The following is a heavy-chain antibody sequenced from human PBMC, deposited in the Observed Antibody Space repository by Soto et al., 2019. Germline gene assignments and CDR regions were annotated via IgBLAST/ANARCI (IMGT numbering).Heavy chain of an antibody. CDR2: INADNGNT. D-gene: IGHD5-12*01. V-gene: IGHV1-3*01. CDR1: GYTFTSYA. J-gene: IGHJ6*02. Sequence: ASVKVSCKASGYTFTSYAMHWVRQAPGQRLEWMGWINADNGNTNYAQTFQGRVTMTRDTSTSTAYMELRSLRSDDTAVYYCAREGVAPYYYYGMDVWGQGTPVTVSS. CDR3: AREGVAPYYYYGMDV.